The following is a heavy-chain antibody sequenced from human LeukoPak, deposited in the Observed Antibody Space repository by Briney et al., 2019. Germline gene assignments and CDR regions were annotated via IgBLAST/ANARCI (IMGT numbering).Heavy chain of an antibody. V-gene: IGHV3-23*01. J-gene: IGHJ4*02. CDR3: AKTSQYSSGWFDY. Sequence: GGSLRLSCAASGFTFSNYAMSWVRQAPGRGLEWVSTISGSGGSTYYVDSVKGRFTISRDNSRNTLDIEMNSLRPEDTAVYYCAKTSQYSSGWFDYWGQGTLVTVSS. CDR2: ISGSGGST. CDR1: GFTFSNYA. D-gene: IGHD6-19*01.